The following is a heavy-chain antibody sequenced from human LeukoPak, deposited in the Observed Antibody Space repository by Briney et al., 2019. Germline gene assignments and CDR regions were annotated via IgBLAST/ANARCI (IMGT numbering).Heavy chain of an antibody. V-gene: IGHV3-21*01. D-gene: IGHD3-10*01. CDR1: GFTFSSYS. CDR3: AREVLLWFGEDPSSGMDV. CDR2: ISSSSSYI. Sequence: GGSLRLSWAASGFTFSSYSMNWVRQAPGKGLEWVSSISSSSSYIYYADSVKGRFTISRDNAKNSLYLQMNSLRAEDTAVYYCAREVLLWFGEDPSSGMDVWGQGTTVTVPS. J-gene: IGHJ6*02.